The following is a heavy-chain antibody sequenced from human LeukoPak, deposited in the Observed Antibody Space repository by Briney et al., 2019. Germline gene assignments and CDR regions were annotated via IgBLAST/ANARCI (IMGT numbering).Heavy chain of an antibody. CDR3: ARGMKDYTSSIGY. CDR2: IFASGST. V-gene: IGHV4-61*02. J-gene: IGHJ4*02. Sequence: SHTLSLNCTVSGGSISSGNYYWNWIRQPAGKGLEWIGRIFASGSTNYNASLKSRITISGDTSKNHFSLILTSVTAADTAVYYCARGMKDYTSSIGYWGQGTLVTVSS. D-gene: IGHD2-2*02. CDR1: GGSISSGNYY.